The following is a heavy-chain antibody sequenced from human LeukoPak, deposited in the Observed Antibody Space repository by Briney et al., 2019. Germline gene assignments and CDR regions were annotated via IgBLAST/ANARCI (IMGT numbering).Heavy chain of an antibody. J-gene: IGHJ4*02. V-gene: IGHV3-23*01. CDR2: ISGSGDAT. CDR3: ARAYYYDSGSYYGHFDY. CDR1: KFTVVHYA. Sequence: GGSLRISCAASKFTVVHYAMSLVRQAPGKGLHWISNISGSGDATYYADSVKGRFTISRDNSKSTLYLQMNSLRAEDTALYYCARAYYYDSGSYYGHFDYWGRGTLVTVSS. D-gene: IGHD3-10*01.